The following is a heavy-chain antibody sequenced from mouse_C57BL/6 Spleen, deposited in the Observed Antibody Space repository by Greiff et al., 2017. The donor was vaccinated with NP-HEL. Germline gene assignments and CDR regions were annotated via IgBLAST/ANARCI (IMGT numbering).Heavy chain of an antibody. CDR1: GYTFTSYD. CDR2: IYPRDGST. Sequence: VKLMESGPELVKPGASVKLSCKASGYTFTSYDINWVKQRPGQGLEWIGWIYPRDGSTKYNEKFKGKATLTVDTSSSTAYMELHSLTSEDSAVYFCAREGDWDYDGYAMDYWGQGTSVTVSS. J-gene: IGHJ4*01. D-gene: IGHD2-4*01. V-gene: IGHV1-85*01. CDR3: AREGDWDYDGYAMDY.